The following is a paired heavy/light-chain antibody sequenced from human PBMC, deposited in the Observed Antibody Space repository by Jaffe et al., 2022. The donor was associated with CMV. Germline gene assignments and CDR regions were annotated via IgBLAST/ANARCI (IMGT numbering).Heavy chain of an antibody. V-gene: IGHV2-26*01. J-gene: IGHJ6*03. D-gene: IGHD3-3*01. CDR1: GFSLTNARMG. Sequence: QVTLRESGPVLVKPTETLTLTCAVSGFSLTNARMGVSWIRQSPGRALEWLAHIFSHDEKSYSTSLTNRLTISKDTSKGLVVLTMTNMDPVDTGTYFCARIHLGDYDSWSSYYIGHYYYSMDVWGKGTAVTVSS. CDR2: IFSHDEK. CDR3: ARIHLGDYDSWSSYYIGHYYYSMDV.
Light chain of an antibody. CDR3: QQSDSTLFT. J-gene: IGKJ3*01. V-gene: IGKV1-39*01. Sequence: DIQMTQSPSSLSASVGDRVTITCRASQSIKKHLNWYQQRPGKAPRLLIYAASSLEGGVPSRFSGSGSGTDFTLTISSLQPEDFATYYCQQSDSTLFTFGPGTTVDIK. CDR2: AAS. CDR1: QSIKKH.